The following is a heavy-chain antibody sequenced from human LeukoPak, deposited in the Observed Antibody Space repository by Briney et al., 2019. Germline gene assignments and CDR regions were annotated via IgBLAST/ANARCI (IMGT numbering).Heavy chain of an antibody. Sequence: SETLSLTCAVSGGSISSSNWWSWVRQPPGKGLEWIGEIYHSGSTNYNPSLKSRVTISVDKSKNQFSLKLSSVTAADTAVYYCARDFPYGSGSYYYYYGMDVWGKGTTVTVSS. J-gene: IGHJ6*04. V-gene: IGHV4-4*02. CDR1: GGSISSSNW. CDR2: IYHSGST. CDR3: ARDFPYGSGSYYYYYGMDV. D-gene: IGHD3-10*01.